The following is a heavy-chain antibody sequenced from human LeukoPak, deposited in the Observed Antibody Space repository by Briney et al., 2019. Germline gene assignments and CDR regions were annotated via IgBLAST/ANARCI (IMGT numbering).Heavy chain of an antibody. V-gene: IGHV4-39*01. D-gene: IGHD5-18*01. CDR2: IYYSGST. Sequence: KPSETLSLTCTVSGGSISSSSYYWGWIRQPPGKGLEWIGSIYYSGSTYYNPSLKSRVTISVDTSKNQFSLKLSSVTAADTAVYYCWGYSYGYYYFDYWGQGTLVTVSS. CDR3: WGYSYGYYYFDY. CDR1: GGSISSSSYY. J-gene: IGHJ4*02.